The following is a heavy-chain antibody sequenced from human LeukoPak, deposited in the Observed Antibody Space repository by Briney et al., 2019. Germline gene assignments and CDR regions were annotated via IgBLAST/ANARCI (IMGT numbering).Heavy chain of an antibody. J-gene: IGHJ6*02. CDR2: IYYSGGT. CDR1: GGSISSYY. CDR3: ARGYTAMVFDGMDV. D-gene: IGHD5-18*01. Sequence: SETLSLTCTVSGGSISSYYWSWIRQPPGKGLEWIGYIYYSGGTNYNPSLKSRVTISVDTSKNQFSLKLSAVTTADTAVYYCARGYTAMVFDGMDVWGQGTTVTVSS. V-gene: IGHV4-59*01.